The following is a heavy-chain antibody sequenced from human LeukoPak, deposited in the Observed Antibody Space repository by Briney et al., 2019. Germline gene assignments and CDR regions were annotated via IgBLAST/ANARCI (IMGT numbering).Heavy chain of an antibody. Sequence: GGSLRLSCAASGFTLSGYWMSWVRQARGKGLEWVANINQDGSEKYSVDSVKGRFTISRDNAKNSLYLHMTSLRAEDTAVYYCARHSKGIIVVPAAPNYYYYYIDVWGKGTTATVSS. CDR3: ARHSKGIIVVPAAPNYYYYYIDV. CDR2: INQDGSEK. D-gene: IGHD2-2*01. J-gene: IGHJ6*03. V-gene: IGHV3-7*01. CDR1: GFTLSGYW.